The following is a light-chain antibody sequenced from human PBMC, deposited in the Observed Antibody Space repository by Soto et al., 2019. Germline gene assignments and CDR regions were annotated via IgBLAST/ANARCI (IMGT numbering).Light chain of an antibody. CDR2: AAS. Sequence: DIQITQSPSSLSASVGDRVTLTCRASQSISNFLNWYQQKPGKAPKLLIYAASGLQSGVPSRFSGTGSGTDFTLAISRLQPEDFATYYCQQSYSTSWTFGQGTKVDIK. J-gene: IGKJ1*01. V-gene: IGKV1-39*01. CDR3: QQSYSTSWT. CDR1: QSISNF.